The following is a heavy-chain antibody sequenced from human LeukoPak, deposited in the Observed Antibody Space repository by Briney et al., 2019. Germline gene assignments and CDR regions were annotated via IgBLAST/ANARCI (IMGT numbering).Heavy chain of an antibody. CDR3: ARSPFVAGLGATSWYFDL. V-gene: IGHV4-4*08. D-gene: IGHD1-26*01. Sequence: SETLSLTRNVSGASISSYWWSWMRQSLGKGLEWIGNVYSSTNFNFNPSLKSRVTICVNASKSQVSLRLPSLSAAHTAVYYCARSPFVAGLGATSWYFDLWGRGTLVTVSS. CDR2: VYSSTNF. J-gene: IGHJ2*01. CDR1: GASISSYW.